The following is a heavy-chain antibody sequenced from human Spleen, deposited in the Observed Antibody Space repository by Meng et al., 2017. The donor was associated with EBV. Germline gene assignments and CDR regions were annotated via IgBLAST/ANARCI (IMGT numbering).Heavy chain of an antibody. CDR2: IHHSGTT. Sequence: QLQLQESGPGLVNPSGPLSLTCAVSGASIDSSDWWTWVRQAPGKGLEWIGEIHHSGTTNYNPSLESRVTISIDKSDNQFSLKVTPVTDADTAVYYCARGLGGHYPTMEYWGQGTLVTVSS. D-gene: IGHD3-22*01. V-gene: IGHV4-4*02. CDR3: ARGLGGHYPTMEY. CDR1: GASIDSSDW. J-gene: IGHJ4*02.